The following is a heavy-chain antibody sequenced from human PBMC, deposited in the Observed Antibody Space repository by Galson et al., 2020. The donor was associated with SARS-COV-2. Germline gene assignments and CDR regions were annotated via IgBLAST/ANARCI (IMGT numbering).Heavy chain of an antibody. J-gene: IGHJ3*02. CDR2: ISSSSSYI. CDR1: GFTFSSYS. Sequence: NSGGSLRLSCAASGFTFSSYSMNWVRQAPGKGLEWVSSISSSSSYIYYADSVKGRFTISRDNAKNSLYLQMNSLRAEDTAVYYCARDKGIYYYDSSGYYLPDAFDIWGQGTMVTVSS. CDR3: ARDKGIYYYDSSGYYLPDAFDI. D-gene: IGHD3-22*01. V-gene: IGHV3-21*01.